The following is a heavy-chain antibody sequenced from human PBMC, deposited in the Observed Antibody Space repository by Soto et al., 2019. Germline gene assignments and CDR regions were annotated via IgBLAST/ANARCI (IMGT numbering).Heavy chain of an antibody. D-gene: IGHD3-10*01. CDR2: IYYSGST. Sequence: SETLSLTCTVSGGSISSYYWSWIRQPPGKGLEWIGYIYYSGSTNYNPSLKSRVTISVDTSKNQFSLKLSSVTAADTAVYYCAGTNYYGSGSYYPYYFEYWGQGTLVTVSS. V-gene: IGHV4-59*08. CDR1: GGSISSYY. CDR3: AGTNYYGSGSYYPYYFEY. J-gene: IGHJ4*02.